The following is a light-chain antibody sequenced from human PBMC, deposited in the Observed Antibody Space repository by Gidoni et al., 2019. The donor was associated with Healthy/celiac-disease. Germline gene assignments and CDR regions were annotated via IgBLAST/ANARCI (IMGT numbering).Light chain of an antibody. CDR2: DFG. V-gene: IGLV2-14*01. Sequence: QSALTQPASVSGSPGQSITISCTGTSSDVGGYNLVSWYQQHPGKAPKLIFYDFGNRPSGVSNRFSGSRSANPASLTISGLQAGNGANYYCGSYTGGGPVVFGEGTKLTVL. CDR1: SSDVGGYNL. J-gene: IGLJ2*01. CDR3: GSYTGGGPVV.